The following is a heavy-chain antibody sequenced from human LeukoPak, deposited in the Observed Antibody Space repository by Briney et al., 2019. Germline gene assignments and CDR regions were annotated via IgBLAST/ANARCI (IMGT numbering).Heavy chain of an antibody. D-gene: IGHD2/OR15-2a*01. J-gene: IGHJ5*02. CDR1: GSTLTDLS. CDR2: FDPDDGET. Sequence: ASVKVSCKVSGSTLTDLSIHWVRQAPGKGLEWMGGFDPDDGETFYAQDFQGRVIMTEDTSTDTAYMELSSLTSEDTAVYYCAAEHEKVEYRSTWFDPWGQGTLVTVSS. V-gene: IGHV1-24*01. CDR3: AAEHEKVEYRSTWFDP.